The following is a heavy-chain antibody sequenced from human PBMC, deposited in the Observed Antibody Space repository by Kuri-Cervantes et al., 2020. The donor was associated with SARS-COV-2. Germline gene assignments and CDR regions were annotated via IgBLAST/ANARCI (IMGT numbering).Heavy chain of an antibody. CDR2: TYFRSKWYT. CDR1: GDRGSSNSAA. Sequence: LRLSCAISGDRGSSNSAAWNWIRRSPSRGLEWLGRTYFRSKWYTDYAVSVKSRITINPDTSKNQFSLQLNSVTPEDTAVYYCARSERHRVAVAGTSDNWFDPWGQGTLVTVSS. CDR3: ARSERHRVAVAGTSDNWFDP. D-gene: IGHD6-19*01. V-gene: IGHV6-1*01. J-gene: IGHJ5*02.